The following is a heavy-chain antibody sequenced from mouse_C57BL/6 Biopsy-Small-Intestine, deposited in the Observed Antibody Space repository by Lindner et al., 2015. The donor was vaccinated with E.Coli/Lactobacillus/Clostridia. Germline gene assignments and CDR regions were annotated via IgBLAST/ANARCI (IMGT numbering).Heavy chain of an antibody. CDR2: IYPGDGDT. V-gene: IGHV1-80*01. CDR3: ARRDYYAMDY. Sequence: VQLQESGAELVKPGASVKLSCTASGYAFSSYWMNWVKQRPGKGLEWIGQIYPGDGDTNYNGKFKGKATLTADKSSSTAYMQLSSLTSEDSAVYFCARRDYYAMDYWGQGTSVTVSS. J-gene: IGHJ4*01. CDR1: GYAFSSYW.